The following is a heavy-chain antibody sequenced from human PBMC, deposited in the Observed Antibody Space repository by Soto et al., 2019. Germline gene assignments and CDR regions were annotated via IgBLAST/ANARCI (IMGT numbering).Heavy chain of an antibody. CDR1: GFTFSSYG. V-gene: IGHV3-33*01. J-gene: IGHJ6*02. CDR2: IWYDGSNK. CDR3: AREGIVATIPGLYYYYGMDV. Sequence: GGSLRLSCAASGFTFSSYGMHWVRQAPGKGLEWVAVIWYDGSNKYYADSVKGRFTISRDNSKNTLYLQMNSLRAEDTAVYYCAREGIVATIPGLYYYYGMDVWGQGTTVT. D-gene: IGHD5-12*01.